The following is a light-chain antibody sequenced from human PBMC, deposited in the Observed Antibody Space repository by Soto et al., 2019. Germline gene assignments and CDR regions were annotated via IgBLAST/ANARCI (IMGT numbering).Light chain of an antibody. V-gene: IGLV2-8*01. Sequence: LNQAPSALRSPWQLVALPPPGARIDVGGHDYVSWYQQYPGKAPKLMIYDVSKRPSGVPDRFSGSKSGNTASLTVSGLQAEDEADYYCSSYAGTHIVFGTGTKVTVL. CDR1: RIDVGGHDY. CDR2: DVS. J-gene: IGLJ1*01. CDR3: SSYAGTHIV.